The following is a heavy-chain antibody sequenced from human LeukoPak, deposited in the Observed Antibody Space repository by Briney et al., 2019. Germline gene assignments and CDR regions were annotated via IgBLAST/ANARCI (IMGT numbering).Heavy chain of an antibody. CDR3: ARERGDRAGYFDL. V-gene: IGHV4-59*01. D-gene: IGHD4-17*01. CDR1: GGSISSYY. CDR2: IYYSGST. Sequence: PSETLSLTCTVSGGSISSYYWSWIRQPPGKGLERIGYIYYSGSTNYNPSLKSRVTISVDTSKNQFSLKLSSVTAADTAVYYCARERGDRAGYFDLWGRGTLVTVSS. J-gene: IGHJ2*01.